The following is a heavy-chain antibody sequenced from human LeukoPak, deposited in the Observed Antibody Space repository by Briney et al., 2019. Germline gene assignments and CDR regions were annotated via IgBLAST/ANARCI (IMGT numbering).Heavy chain of an antibody. J-gene: IGHJ4*02. CDR3: ARGIRDYYDSSGYYSDY. D-gene: IGHD3-22*01. Sequence: ASVKVSCKASGYTLTSYGISWVRQAPGQGLEWMGWISAYNGNTNYAQKLQGRVTMTTDTSTSTAYMELRSLRSDDTAVYYCARGIRDYYDSSGYYSDYWGQGTLVTVSS. V-gene: IGHV1-18*01. CDR2: ISAYNGNT. CDR1: GYTLTSYG.